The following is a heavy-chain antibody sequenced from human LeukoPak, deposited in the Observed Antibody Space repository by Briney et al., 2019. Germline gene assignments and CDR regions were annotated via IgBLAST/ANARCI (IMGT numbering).Heavy chain of an antibody. CDR3: AKARAEWLSDAFDI. CDR1: AFTFDDYA. D-gene: IGHD3-3*01. CDR2: ISWNSGSI. V-gene: IGHV3-9*03. J-gene: IGHJ3*02. Sequence: GGSLRLSSSASAFTFDDYAMHWVRQAPGKGLEWVSGISWNSGSIGYADSVKGRFTISRDNAKNSLYLQMNSLRAEDMALYYCAKARAEWLSDAFDIWGQGTMVTVSS.